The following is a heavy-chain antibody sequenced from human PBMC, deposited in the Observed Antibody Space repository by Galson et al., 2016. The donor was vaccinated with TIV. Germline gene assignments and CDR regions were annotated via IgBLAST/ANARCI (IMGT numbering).Heavy chain of an antibody. CDR3: ARGHYDGYYNNDAFDI. V-gene: IGHV4-30-4*08. Sequence: TLSLTCTVSGGSVSSYDYYWNWIRQPPGKGLEWIGYIYYSGNTYYSPSLKTRVTMSLDTSKNQFSLKLSSGTAADTAVYYCARGHYDGYYNNDAFDIWGQGTMVTVSS. CDR2: IYYSGNT. D-gene: IGHD3-9*01. J-gene: IGHJ3*02. CDR1: GGSVSSYDYY.